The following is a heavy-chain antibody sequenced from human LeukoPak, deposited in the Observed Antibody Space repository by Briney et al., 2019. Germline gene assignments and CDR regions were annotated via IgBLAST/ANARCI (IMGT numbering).Heavy chain of an antibody. CDR1: GFTFSSYA. V-gene: IGHV3-64D*06. Sequence: GGSLRLSCAASGFTFSSYALSWVRQTPGKGLEYVSAISSNGGSTYYADSVKGRFTISRDNSKNTLYLQMSSLRTEDTAVYYCVKDITPYYFDYWGQGTLVTVSS. CDR2: ISSNGGST. D-gene: IGHD3-3*01. CDR3: VKDITPYYFDY. J-gene: IGHJ4*02.